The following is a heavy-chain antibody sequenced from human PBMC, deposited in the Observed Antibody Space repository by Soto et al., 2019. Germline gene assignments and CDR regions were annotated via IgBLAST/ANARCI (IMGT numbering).Heavy chain of an antibody. J-gene: IGHJ5*02. D-gene: IGHD2-2*01. CDR1: GFTFSSYS. CDR2: ISTSSSYI. CDR3: ARDSIHGYCSSTSCYSGFDP. V-gene: IGHV3-21*01. Sequence: GGSLRLSYAASGFTFSSYSMNWVRQAPGKGLEWVASISTSSSYIYYADSVKGRFTISRDNAKNSLYLQMNSLRAEDTAVYYCARDSIHGYCSSTSCYSGFDPWGQGTLVTVSS.